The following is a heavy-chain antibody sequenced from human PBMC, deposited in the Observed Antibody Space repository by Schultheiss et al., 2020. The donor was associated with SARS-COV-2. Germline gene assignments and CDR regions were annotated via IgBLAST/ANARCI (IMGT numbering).Heavy chain of an antibody. D-gene: IGHD6-6*01. CDR1: GFTFSSYD. V-gene: IGHV3-13*01. CDR2: IGTAGDT. CDR3: ARGGSSSYYYHMDV. Sequence: GESLKISCAASGFTFSSYDMHWVRQATGKGLEWVSAIGTAGDTYYPGSVKGRFTISRENAKNSLYLQMNSLRAGDTAVYYCARGGSSSYYYHMDVWGQGTTVTVSS. J-gene: IGHJ6*02.